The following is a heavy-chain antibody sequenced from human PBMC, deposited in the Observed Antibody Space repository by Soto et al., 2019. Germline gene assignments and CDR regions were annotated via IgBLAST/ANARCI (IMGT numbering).Heavy chain of an antibody. CDR3: ARGPLPATFPYNWFDP. J-gene: IGHJ5*02. Sequence: QVQLQESGPGLVKPSQTLSLTCTVSGGSISSGGYYWSWIRQHPGKGLEWIGYIYYSGSTYYNPSLKSRVTISVATSKNQVSLQLSSVTAADTAVYYCARGPLPATFPYNWFDPWGQGTLVTVSS. CDR1: GGSISSGGYY. CDR2: IYYSGST. D-gene: IGHD3-16*01. V-gene: IGHV4-31*03.